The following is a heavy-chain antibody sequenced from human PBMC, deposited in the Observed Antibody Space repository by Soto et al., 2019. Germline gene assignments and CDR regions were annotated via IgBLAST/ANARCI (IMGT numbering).Heavy chain of an antibody. D-gene: IGHD3-3*01. Sequence: PSETLSLTCTVSGGSISSSSYYWGWIRQPPGKGLEWIGSIDYSGSTYYNPSLKSRATIAVDTSKNQFSLKLSSVTAADTAVYYCSSLPYDFWSGYYLGYFDYWGPGTLVPVSS. CDR1: GGSISSSSYY. V-gene: IGHV4-39*01. J-gene: IGHJ4*02. CDR2: IDYSGST. CDR3: SSLPYDFWSGYYLGYFDY.